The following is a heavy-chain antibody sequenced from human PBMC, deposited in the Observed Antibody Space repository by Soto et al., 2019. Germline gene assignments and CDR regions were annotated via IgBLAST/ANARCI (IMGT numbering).Heavy chain of an antibody. V-gene: IGHV3-30*03. CDR1: GFTFSSYG. Sequence: QVQLVESGGGVVQPGRSLRLSCAASGFTFSSYGMHWVRQAPGKGLEWVAVISYDGSKKYYADSVKGRFTISRDNSKNRLYLQMNSLRAEDTAVYYCATSLYYYDTSGYLGHLKLDYWGQGTLVTVSS. J-gene: IGHJ4*02. D-gene: IGHD3-22*01. CDR2: ISYDGSKK. CDR3: ATSLYYYDTSGYLGHLKLDY.